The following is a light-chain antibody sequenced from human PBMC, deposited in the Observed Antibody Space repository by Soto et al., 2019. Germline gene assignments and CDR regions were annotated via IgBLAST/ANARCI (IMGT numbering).Light chain of an antibody. Sequence: QSALTQPHSVSGSPGQSVTISCTGSSSDVGGYKYVSWYQLHPGKAPKLLIYDVTKRPSGVPDRFSGSKSGNTASLTISGLQAVDEADYSCCSYAGSYTFVVFGGGTKLTVL. CDR3: CSYAGSYTFVV. CDR2: DVT. V-gene: IGLV2-11*01. J-gene: IGLJ3*02. CDR1: SSDVGGYKY.